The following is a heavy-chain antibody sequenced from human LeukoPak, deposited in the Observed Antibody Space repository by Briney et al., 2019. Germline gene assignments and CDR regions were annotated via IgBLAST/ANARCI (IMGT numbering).Heavy chain of an antibody. CDR2: INHSGST. CDR1: GGSFSGYS. Sequence: SETLSLTCAVYGGSFSGYSWSWIRQPPGKGLEWIGEINHSGSTNYNPSLKSRVTISVDTSKNQFSLKLSSVTAADTAVYYCARGRGYSSSSGFDYWGQGTLVTVSS. V-gene: IGHV4-34*01. CDR3: ARGRGYSSSSGFDY. J-gene: IGHJ4*02. D-gene: IGHD6-6*01.